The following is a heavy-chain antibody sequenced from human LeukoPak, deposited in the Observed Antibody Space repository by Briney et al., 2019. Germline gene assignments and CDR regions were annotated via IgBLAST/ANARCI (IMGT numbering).Heavy chain of an antibody. CDR1: GGSFGSHL. CDR2: IHYSGNT. Sequence: SETLSLTCTVSGGSFGSHLWNWIRQPPGKGLEWVGYIHYSGNTNYNPSLQSRLTISVDTSKNQFSLRLRSVIAADTAIYYCARDYDFSGGHYYYGLDVWGQGTTVTVSS. D-gene: IGHD3-3*01. CDR3: ARDYDFSGGHYYYGLDV. J-gene: IGHJ6*02. V-gene: IGHV4-59*11.